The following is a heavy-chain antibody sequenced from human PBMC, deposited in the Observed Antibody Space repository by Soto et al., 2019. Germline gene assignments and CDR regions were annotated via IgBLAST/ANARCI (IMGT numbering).Heavy chain of an antibody. V-gene: IGHV4-59*01. CDR1: GDSISRYY. CDR2: IYYSGET. CDR3: ARDQGGEFLKGSGMDV. D-gene: IGHD3-10*01. J-gene: IGHJ6*02. Sequence: QVQLQESGPGLVKPSETLSLTCTVSGDSISRYYWSWIRLSPGKGLEWIGYIYYSGETNYNPSVKSRVTISVDRTKNQFSLMLSAVTAADPAVYYCARDQGGEFLKGSGMDVWGQGTTVTVSS.